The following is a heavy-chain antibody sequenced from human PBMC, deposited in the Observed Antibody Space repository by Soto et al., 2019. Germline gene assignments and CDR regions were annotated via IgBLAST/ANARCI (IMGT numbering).Heavy chain of an antibody. CDR3: ARELYGSGSYHWFDP. CDR2: IYPGDSDT. D-gene: IGHD3-10*01. V-gene: IGHV5-51*01. CDR1: GYSFTSFW. J-gene: IGHJ5*02. Sequence: GECLKISCKGSGYSFTSFWIGCVRLMPGKGLEWMGIIYPGDSDTRYSPSFQGQVTISADKSISTAYLQWSSLKASDTAMYYCARELYGSGSYHWFDPWGQGTLVTVSS.